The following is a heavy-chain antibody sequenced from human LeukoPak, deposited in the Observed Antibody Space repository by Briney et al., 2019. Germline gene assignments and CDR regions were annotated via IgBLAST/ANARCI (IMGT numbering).Heavy chain of an antibody. CDR2: ISSSSSYI. J-gene: IGHJ4*02. V-gene: IGHV3-21*04. CDR3: ARSGGGNSESYYFDY. Sequence: PGGSLRLSCAASGFTFSTYSMNWVRQAPGKGLEWVSSISSSSSYIYYADSVKGRFTISRDNSKNTLYLQMNSLRAEDTAVYYCARSGGGNSESYYFDYWGQGTLVTVSS. CDR1: GFTFSTYS. D-gene: IGHD4-23*01.